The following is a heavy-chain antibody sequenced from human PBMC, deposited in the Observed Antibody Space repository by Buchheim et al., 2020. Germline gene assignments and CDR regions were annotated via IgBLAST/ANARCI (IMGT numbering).Heavy chain of an antibody. CDR1: GYTFTGYY. Sequence: QVQLVQSGAEVKKPGASVKVSCKASGYTFTGYYMHWVRQAPGQGLEWMGWINPNSGGINYAQKFQGRVTMTRDTSISTAYMELSRLRSDDTAVYYCAREPFDSGYDWGDAFDIWGQGT. CDR3: AREPFDSGYDWGDAFDI. V-gene: IGHV1-2*02. CDR2: INPNSGGI. J-gene: IGHJ3*02. D-gene: IGHD5-12*01.